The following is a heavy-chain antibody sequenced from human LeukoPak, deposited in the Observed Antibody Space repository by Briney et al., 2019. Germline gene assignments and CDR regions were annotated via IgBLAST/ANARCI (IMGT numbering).Heavy chain of an antibody. CDR1: GGSFSGYC. J-gene: IGHJ4*02. D-gene: IGHD6-19*01. CDR2: ITHSGST. Sequence: PSETLSLTCAVYGGSFSGYCWSWIRQPPGKGLEWIGEITHSGSTNYNPSLKSRVTISVDTSKNQFSLKLSSVTVADTAVYYCARQYSSVWQSFDWWGQGSLVTVSS. V-gene: IGHV4-34*01. CDR3: ARQYSSVWQSFDW.